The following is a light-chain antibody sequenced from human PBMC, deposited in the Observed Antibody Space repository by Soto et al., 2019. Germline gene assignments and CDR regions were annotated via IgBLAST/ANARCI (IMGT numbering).Light chain of an antibody. CDR2: EDT. J-gene: IGLJ2*01. CDR1: SGSIATNY. V-gene: IGLV6-57*02. Sequence: NFMLTQPHSVSESPGKTVTISCTGSSGSIATNYVQWYQQRPGSAPTTVIYEDTQRPSGVPERFSGSIDSSSNSAPLTISGLKTEDEADYYCQSYDGSNPDVVFGGGTKLTVL. CDR3: QSYDGSNPDVV.